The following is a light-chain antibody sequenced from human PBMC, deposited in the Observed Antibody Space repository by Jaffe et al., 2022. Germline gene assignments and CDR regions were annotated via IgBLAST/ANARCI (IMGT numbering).Light chain of an antibody. CDR3: QQYNSASPYT. J-gene: IGKJ2*01. CDR2: KAS. V-gene: IGKV1-5*03. CDR1: QSINSW. Sequence: DIQMTQSPSTLSASVGDRVTITCRASQSINSWLAWYQQKPGEAPKLLIYKASTLKSGVPPRFSGSGAGTEFTLTISSLQPDDFATYSCQQYNSASPYTFGQGTKLEIK.